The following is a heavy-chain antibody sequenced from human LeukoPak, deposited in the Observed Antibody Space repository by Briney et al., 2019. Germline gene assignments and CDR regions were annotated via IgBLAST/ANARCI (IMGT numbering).Heavy chain of an antibody. D-gene: IGHD5-24*01. J-gene: IGHJ4*02. CDR3: ARVEDGYNFRRDY. V-gene: IGHV3-30*03. Sequence: GRSLRLSCAASGFTFSTYGMHWVRQAPGKGLEWVAVISYDGSNKYYADSVKGRFTISRDNSKNTLYLQMNSLRAEDTAVYYCARVEDGYNFRRDYWGQGTLVTVSS. CDR2: ISYDGSNK. CDR1: GFTFSTYG.